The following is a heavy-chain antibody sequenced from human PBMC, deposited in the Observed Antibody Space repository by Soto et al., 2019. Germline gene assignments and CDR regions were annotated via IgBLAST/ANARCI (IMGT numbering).Heavy chain of an antibody. V-gene: IGHV4-31*03. D-gene: IGHD3-10*02. CDR1: GGSVSDGGYY. CDR2: IYYSGST. CDR3: ARDFGAGADYYVSSP. J-gene: IGHJ5*02. Sequence: QVQLQESGPGLVKPSQTLSLTCTVSGGSVSDGGYYWSWIRQHPGKGLEWLGTIYYSGSTHYNPSLKSRLSISLDMSKNQFSLKLSSVTAADTATYYCARDFGAGADYYVSSPWGQGTLVTVSS.